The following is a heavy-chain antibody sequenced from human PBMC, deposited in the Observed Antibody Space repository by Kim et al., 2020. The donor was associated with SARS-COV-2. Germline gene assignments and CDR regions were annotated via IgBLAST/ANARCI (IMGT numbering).Heavy chain of an antibody. V-gene: IGHV4-34*01. Sequence: SETLSLTCAVYGGSFSGYYWSWIRQPPGKGLEWIGEINHSGSTNYNPSLKSRVTISVDTSKNQFSLKLSSVTAADTTVYYCARARLGYYYGSGNYNWFDPWGQGTLVTVSS. CDR1: GGSFSGYY. CDR2: INHSGST. J-gene: IGHJ5*02. D-gene: IGHD3-10*01. CDR3: ARARLGYYYGSGNYNWFDP.